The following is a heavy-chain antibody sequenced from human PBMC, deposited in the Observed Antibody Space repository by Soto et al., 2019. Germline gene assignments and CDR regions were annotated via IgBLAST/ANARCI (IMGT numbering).Heavy chain of an antibody. J-gene: IGHJ3*01. V-gene: IGHV1-18*01. CDR3: ARDRITIFGEQADAFDL. D-gene: IGHD3-3*01. CDR1: GYTFTSYG. CDR2: ISAYNDNT. Sequence: ASVKVSCKASGYTFTSYGISWVRQAPGQGLEWMGWISAYNDNTNFAQKLQDRVTMTTDTSTSTAYMELRSLRSDDTAVYYCARDRITIFGEQADAFDLWGQGTMVTVSS.